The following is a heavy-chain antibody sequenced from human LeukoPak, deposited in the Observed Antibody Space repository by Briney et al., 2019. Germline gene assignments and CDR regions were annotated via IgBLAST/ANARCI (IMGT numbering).Heavy chain of an antibody. D-gene: IGHD6-13*01. CDR3: ARGGIAADNSWHYFDY. CDR2: ISYDKSNK. V-gene: IGHV3-30-3*01. CDR1: GFTFSSYA. J-gene: IGHJ4*02. Sequence: GKSLRLSCAASGFTFSSYAMHWVRQAPGKGLEWVAVISYDKSNKYYADSVKGRFTISRDNSKNTLYLQMNSLRADDTAVYYCARGGIAADNSWHYFDYWGQGTLVTVSS.